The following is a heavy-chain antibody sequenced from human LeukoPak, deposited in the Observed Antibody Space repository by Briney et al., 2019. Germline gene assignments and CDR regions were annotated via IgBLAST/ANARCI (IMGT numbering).Heavy chain of an antibody. D-gene: IGHD5-18*01. CDR2: MFDSVNT. Sequence: SETLSLTCTVSGGSLTSHFWSWIRQPPGKGLEWIVYMFDSVNTKDNPSLKSRLTLSADTSKNQFSLRLSSVTAADTAVYYCATIKRGSIFGYFDFWGQGIEVTVSS. J-gene: IGHJ4*02. V-gene: IGHV4-59*11. CDR1: GGSLTSHF. CDR3: ATIKRGSIFGYFDF.